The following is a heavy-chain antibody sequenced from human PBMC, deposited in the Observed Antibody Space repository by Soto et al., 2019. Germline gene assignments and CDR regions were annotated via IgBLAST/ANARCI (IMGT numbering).Heavy chain of an antibody. CDR1: GFILNNAW. D-gene: IGHD2-2*01. Sequence: PGGSLRLSCTASGFILNNAWMNWVRQAPGKGLEWVGRIKGKSGGGTTDYIAPVKGRFTISRDDSRNTVYLQMNSLKTEDTAMYYCTTDVWTSRALDFWGQGT. J-gene: IGHJ4*02. V-gene: IGHV3-15*07. CDR2: IKGKSGGGTT. CDR3: TTDVWTSRALDF.